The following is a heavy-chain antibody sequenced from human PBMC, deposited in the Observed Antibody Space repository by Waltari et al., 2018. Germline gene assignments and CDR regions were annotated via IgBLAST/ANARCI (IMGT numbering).Heavy chain of an antibody. Sequence: QVQLQQWGAGVLQPSETLSLTCAVYGGSLSSFYWGSILQPPGKGLEWIGEINHAGYTNYNPSLRSRVSLLVDTSKSQFSLKVNTVTAADTAVYYCVSLEDCTGPGGNCYSADSFAMDVWGQGTTVTVSS. CDR2: INHAGYT. CDR1: GGSLSSFY. J-gene: IGHJ6*02. D-gene: IGHD2-8*02. CDR3: VSLEDCTGPGGNCYSADSFAMDV. V-gene: IGHV4-34*02.